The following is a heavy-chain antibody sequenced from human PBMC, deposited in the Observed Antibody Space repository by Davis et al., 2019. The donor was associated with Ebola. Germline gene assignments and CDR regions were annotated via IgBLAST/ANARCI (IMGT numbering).Heavy chain of an antibody. J-gene: IGHJ4*02. V-gene: IGHV4-34*01. CDR2: IDHTGRA. CDR3: ARKWLRPGGWIHY. Sequence: PSETLSLTCGVHGGSFSGYYWSWLRQAPGKGLTWIGEIDHTGRANYNPALQSRVTISVDASKNQFSLEVASMTAADTAVYFCARKWLRPGGWIHYWGQGTQVTVSS. CDR1: GGSFSGYY. D-gene: IGHD3-22*01.